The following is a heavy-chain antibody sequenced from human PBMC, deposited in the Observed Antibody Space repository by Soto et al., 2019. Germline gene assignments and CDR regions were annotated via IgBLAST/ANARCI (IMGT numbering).Heavy chain of an antibody. V-gene: IGHV4-31*03. CDR2: IYYSGST. D-gene: IGHD5-12*01. CDR1: GGSIISGGYY. CDR3: VRGYSGYDFGRYFDY. Sequence: TLSLTCTVSGGSIISGGYYWIWIRQHPGKGLEWIGYIYYSGSTYYNPSLKSRVTISVDTSKNQFSLKLSSVTAADTAVYYCVRGYSGYDFGRYFDYWGQGTLVTVS. J-gene: IGHJ4*02.